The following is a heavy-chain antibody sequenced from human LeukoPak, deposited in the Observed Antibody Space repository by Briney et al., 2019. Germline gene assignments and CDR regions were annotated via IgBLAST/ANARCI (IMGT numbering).Heavy chain of an antibody. V-gene: IGHV3-53*01. CDR3: ASSHCGGDCYSGNFDY. CDR2: IYSGGST. D-gene: IGHD2-21*02. Sequence: GGSLRLSCAASGFTVSSNYMSWVRQTPGKGLEWVSVIYSGGSTYYADSVKGRFTISRDNSKNTLYLQMNSLRAEDTAVYYCASSHCGGDCYSGNFDYWGQGTLVTVSS. J-gene: IGHJ4*02. CDR1: GFTVSSNY.